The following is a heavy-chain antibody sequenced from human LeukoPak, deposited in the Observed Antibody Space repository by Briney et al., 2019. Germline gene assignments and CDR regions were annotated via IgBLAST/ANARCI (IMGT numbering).Heavy chain of an antibody. CDR2: IRYDGSNK. CDR1: GFTFTNYG. D-gene: IGHD2-21*02. Sequence: GGSLRLSCAASGFTFTNYGMHWVRQAPGKGLEWVASIRYDGSNKYYADSVKGRFTISRDNSKNTLYLQMNSLRAEDTAVYYCARGQYCGGDCSRYFDLWGRGTLVTVSS. J-gene: IGHJ2*01. CDR3: ARGQYCGGDCSRYFDL. V-gene: IGHV3-30*02.